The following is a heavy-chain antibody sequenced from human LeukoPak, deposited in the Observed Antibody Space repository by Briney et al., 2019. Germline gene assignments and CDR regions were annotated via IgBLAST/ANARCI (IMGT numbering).Heavy chain of an antibody. D-gene: IGHD6-19*01. CDR3: ARGYSSGWYSFDY. CDR2: ISRSGDIV. J-gene: IGHJ4*02. CDR1: GFTISDYY. Sequence: GGSLRLSCAASGFTISDYYMTWIRQAPGRGLEWVSYISRSGDIVSYADSVKGRFTISRDNAKNSLYLQMNSLRAEDTAVYYCARGYSSGWYSFDYWGQGTLVTVSS. V-gene: IGHV3-11*04.